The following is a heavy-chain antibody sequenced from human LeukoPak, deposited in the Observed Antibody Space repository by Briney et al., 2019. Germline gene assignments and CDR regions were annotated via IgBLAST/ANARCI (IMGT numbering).Heavy chain of an antibody. CDR3: AKDTGRPTDAITMEDNAFDI. J-gene: IGHJ3*02. Sequence: GGSLRLSCAASGFTFSSYAMTWVRQAPGEGLQWVSDISGSGSSAYYADSVRGRFTISRDNAKNSLYLQMDSLRAEDTALYYCAKDTGRPTDAITMEDNAFDIWGQGTMVTVSS. V-gene: IGHV3-23*01. CDR2: ISGSGSSA. D-gene: IGHD3-3*01. CDR1: GFTFSSYA.